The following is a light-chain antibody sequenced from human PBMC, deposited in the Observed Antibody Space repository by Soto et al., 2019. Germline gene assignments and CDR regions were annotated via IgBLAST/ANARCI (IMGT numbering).Light chain of an antibody. CDR2: GAS. J-gene: IGKJ3*01. CDR3: QQFGTSPL. Sequence: EILLTQSPGTLSLSPGERATLSCRASQSVSSSYLAWYQQKPGQAPRLLIYGASSRATGIPDRFSGRGSGTDFTLTISRLEPEGFAVYYCQQFGTSPLVGPGTKVDIK. CDR1: QSVSSSY. V-gene: IGKV3-20*01.